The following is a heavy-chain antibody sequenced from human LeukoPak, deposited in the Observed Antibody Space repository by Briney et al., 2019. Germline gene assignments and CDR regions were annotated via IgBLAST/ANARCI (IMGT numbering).Heavy chain of an antibody. CDR3: ARDLGLTMVRGVIIKEPDYYFDY. V-gene: IGHV1-2*02. CDR2: INPNSGGT. J-gene: IGHJ4*02. D-gene: IGHD3-10*01. Sequence: ASVKVSCKASGYTFTGYYMHWVRQAPGQGLEWMGWINPNSGGTNYAQKFQGRVTMTRDTSIGTAYMELSRLRSDDTAVYYCARDLGLTMVRGVIIKEPDYYFDYWGQGTLVTVSS. CDR1: GYTFTGYY.